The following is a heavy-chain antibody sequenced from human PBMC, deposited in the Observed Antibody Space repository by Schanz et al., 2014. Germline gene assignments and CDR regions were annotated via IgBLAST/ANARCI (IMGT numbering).Heavy chain of an antibody. CDR3: ARRGIRGVFSSFDY. CDR1: GYSFTSYA. V-gene: IGHV7-4-1*02. Sequence: QVQLVQSGSELKKSGASVKVSCKASGYSFTSYAMNWVRQAPGQGLEWMGWINTNTGNPMYAQGFTGRFVFSLDTSVSTAYLQISSLKAEDTAVYYCARRGIRGVFSSFDYWGLGTLVTVSS. D-gene: IGHD3-10*01. J-gene: IGHJ4*02. CDR2: INTNTGNP.